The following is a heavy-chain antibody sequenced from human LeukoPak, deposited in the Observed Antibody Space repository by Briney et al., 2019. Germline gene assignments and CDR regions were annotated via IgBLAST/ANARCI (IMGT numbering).Heavy chain of an antibody. V-gene: IGHV3-30*18. Sequence: GGSLRLSCAASGFTFSSYGMHWVRQAPGKGLEWVAVISYDGSNKYYVDSVKGRFTISRDNSKNTLYLQMNSLRAEDTAVYYCAKPAELATIQGSAFDIWGQGTMVTVSS. CDR3: AKPAELATIQGSAFDI. D-gene: IGHD5-24*01. CDR2: ISYDGSNK. CDR1: GFTFSSYG. J-gene: IGHJ3*02.